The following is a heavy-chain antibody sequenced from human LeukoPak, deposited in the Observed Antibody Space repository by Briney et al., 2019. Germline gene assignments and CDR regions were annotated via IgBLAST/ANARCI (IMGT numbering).Heavy chain of an antibody. CDR2: ISSSSSYI. J-gene: IGHJ6*02. CDR1: GFTFSSYS. D-gene: IGHD3-22*01. CDR3: ARDGWPHYDSSGYYQRHYYYGMDV. Sequence: AGGSLRLSCAASGFTFSSYSMNWVRQAPGKGLEWVSSISSSSSYIYYADSVKGRFTISRDNAKNSLYLQMNSLRAEDTAVYYCARDGWPHYDSSGYYQRHYYYGMDVWGQGTTVTVSS. V-gene: IGHV3-21*01.